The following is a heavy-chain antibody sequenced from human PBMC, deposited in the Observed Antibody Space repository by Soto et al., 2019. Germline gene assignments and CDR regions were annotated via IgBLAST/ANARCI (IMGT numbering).Heavy chain of an antibody. Sequence: QMQLVQSGAEVKKTGSSVTVSCKALGNTFTYRYLPWVRQAPGQALEWMGWITPFSGDVHYAQKCPERVTITRDRSINTADMQMSSLRSEDTAMYFCAGGGAGSGPFTLELPDHWCQGTLVTVSS. CDR1: GNTFTYRY. CDR3: AGGGAGSGPFTLELPDH. CDR2: ITPFSGDV. J-gene: IGHJ4*02. V-gene: IGHV1-45*02. D-gene: IGHD3-16*01.